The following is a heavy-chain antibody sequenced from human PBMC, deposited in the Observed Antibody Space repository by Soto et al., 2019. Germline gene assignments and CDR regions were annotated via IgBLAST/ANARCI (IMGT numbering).Heavy chain of an antibody. D-gene: IGHD2-8*01. CDR3: THSESALNDY. CDR1: GFSLFTRGVG. V-gene: IGHV2-5*02. J-gene: IGHJ4*02. Sequence: QITLKESGPTLVKPTQTLTLTCTFSGFSLFTRGVGVGWIRQPPGKALEWLALIYWDDDKRYSPSLKSRLTITKDTSKKQVVLTMTNMEAVDTATYYCTHSESALNDYCGQGTLVTVSS. CDR2: IYWDDDK.